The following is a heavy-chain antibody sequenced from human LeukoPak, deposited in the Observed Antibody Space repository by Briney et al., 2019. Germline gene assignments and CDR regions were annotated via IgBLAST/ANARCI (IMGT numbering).Heavy chain of an antibody. Sequence: ASVKVSCKSSGYTFTGYYMHWVRQAPGQGLEWMGWISLYNGNTNYAQKLQGRVTMTTDTSTSTAYMELRSLRSDDTAVYYCARDLVTSYDFWSSYSTFEYWGQGTLVTVSS. D-gene: IGHD3-3*01. J-gene: IGHJ4*02. CDR1: GYTFTGYY. CDR3: ARDLVTSYDFWSSYSTFEY. V-gene: IGHV1-18*04. CDR2: ISLYNGNT.